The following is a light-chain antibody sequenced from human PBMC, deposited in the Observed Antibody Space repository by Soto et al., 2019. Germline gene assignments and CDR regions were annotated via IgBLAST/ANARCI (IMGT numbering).Light chain of an antibody. CDR3: QQYGSSPPMYT. Sequence: EIVLTQSPGTLSLSPGERATLSCRASQSFSSSYLAWYQQKPGQAPRLLIYGATSRATGIPDRFSGRGSGTDFPLTISRLEPEDFAVYYCQQYGSSPPMYTFGQGTKLEIK. J-gene: IGKJ2*01. CDR2: GAT. V-gene: IGKV3-20*01. CDR1: QSFSSSY.